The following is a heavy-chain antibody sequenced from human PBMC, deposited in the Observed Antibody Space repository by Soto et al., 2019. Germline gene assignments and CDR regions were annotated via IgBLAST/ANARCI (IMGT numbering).Heavy chain of an antibody. J-gene: IGHJ4*02. D-gene: IGHD1-26*01. CDR1: GFTFSSYA. Sequence: EAQLLESGGDLIQPGGSLIVSCAASGFTFSSYAVSWVRQAPGKGLEWVSTSSGSGGATWYADSVKGRFTISRDNSKNTLYLQMNSLRAEDTAVYYCAKGGGNYRPFDCWGQGTLVSVSS. V-gene: IGHV3-23*01. CDR3: AKGGGNYRPFDC. CDR2: SSGSGGAT.